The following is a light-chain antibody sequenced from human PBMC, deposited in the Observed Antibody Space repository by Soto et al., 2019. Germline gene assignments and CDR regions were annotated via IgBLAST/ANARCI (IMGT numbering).Light chain of an antibody. Sequence: DIQMTQSPSSLSASVGDRVTITCRASQSTSNFLNWYQQKPGKAPKLLIYAASSLQSGVPARFSGSESGTDFTLTISSLQPEDFATYYCQQSYSTPLTFGGGTKVDIK. J-gene: IGKJ4*01. CDR1: QSTSNF. CDR2: AAS. V-gene: IGKV1-39*01. CDR3: QQSYSTPLT.